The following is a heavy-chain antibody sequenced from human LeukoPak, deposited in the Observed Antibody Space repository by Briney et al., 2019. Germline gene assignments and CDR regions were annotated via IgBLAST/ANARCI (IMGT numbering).Heavy chain of an antibody. CDR2: IYYSGNT. CDR3: ARTPRDGYNSPYFDY. Sequence: PSETLSLTCTVSGGSISSSSYYWGWIRQPPGKGLEWIGSIYYSGNTYYNPSLNSRVTISVDTSKNQFSLKLSSVTAADTAVFCCARTPRDGYNSPYFDYWGQGTLVTVSS. J-gene: IGHJ4*02. V-gene: IGHV4-39*01. D-gene: IGHD5-24*01. CDR1: GGSISSSSYY.